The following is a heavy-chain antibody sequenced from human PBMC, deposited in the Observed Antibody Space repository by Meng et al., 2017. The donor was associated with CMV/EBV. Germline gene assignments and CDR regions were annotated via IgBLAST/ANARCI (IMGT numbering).Heavy chain of an antibody. Sequence: GESLKISCGGSGFTFGSYWMHWVRQVPGKGLVWISRIHSDGVSADYAGSVMGRFTISRDNAKNTLYLQMNSLSPEATAVYYCGSMFNYDYSWGGMDVWGQGTTVTVSS. V-gene: IGHV3-74*01. CDR3: GSMFNYDYSWGGMDV. D-gene: IGHD3-3*01. CDR1: GFTFGSYW. CDR2: IHSDGVSA. J-gene: IGHJ6*02.